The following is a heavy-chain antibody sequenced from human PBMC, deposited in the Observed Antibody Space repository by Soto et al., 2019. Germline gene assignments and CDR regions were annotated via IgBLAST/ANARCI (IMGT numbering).Heavy chain of an antibody. Sequence: GASVKVSCKASGYSFTSYGISWVRQAPGQGLERMGWISAYNGNTNYTQSLQGRVTMTTDTSTSTVYMELRSLRSGDTAVYYCARDRLIWGSYPSVPPYWGQGTLVTVSS. J-gene: IGHJ4*02. CDR3: ARDRLIWGSYPSVPPY. CDR1: GYSFTSYG. CDR2: ISAYNGNT. V-gene: IGHV1-18*01. D-gene: IGHD3-16*02.